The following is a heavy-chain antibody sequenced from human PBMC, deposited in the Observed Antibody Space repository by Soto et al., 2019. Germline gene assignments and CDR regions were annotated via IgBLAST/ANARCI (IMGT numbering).Heavy chain of an antibody. Sequence: ASVKVSCKASGYTFTSYDINWVRQATGQGLEWMGWMNPNSGNTGYAQKFQGRVTMTRNTSISTAYMELSSLRSEDTAVYYCARDSKLLTYYYVSGSYKKYVVDVWGQGTTVTVSS. J-gene: IGHJ6*02. D-gene: IGHD3-10*01. CDR2: MNPNSGNT. V-gene: IGHV1-8*01. CDR3: ARDSKLLTYYYVSGSYKKYVVDV. CDR1: GYTFTSYD.